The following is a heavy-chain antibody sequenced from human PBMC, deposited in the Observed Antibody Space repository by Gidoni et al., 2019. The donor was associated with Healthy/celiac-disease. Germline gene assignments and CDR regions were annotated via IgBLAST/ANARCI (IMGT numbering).Heavy chain of an antibody. V-gene: IGHV3-64D*06. CDR1: GLPFSSYA. Sequence: EVQPVESGGGLVQPGGSLRLSCSASGLPFSSYAMHWVRQAPGKRLEYVSAISSNGGSTYYADSVKGRCTISRDNSKNTLYLQMSSLRAEDTAVYYCVKEGEYYYDSSGYYDDAFDIWGQGTMVTVSS. J-gene: IGHJ3*02. D-gene: IGHD3-22*01. CDR3: VKEGEYYYDSSGYYDDAFDI. CDR2: ISSNGGST.